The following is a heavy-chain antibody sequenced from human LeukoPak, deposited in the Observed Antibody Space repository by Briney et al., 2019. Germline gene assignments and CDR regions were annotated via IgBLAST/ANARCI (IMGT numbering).Heavy chain of an antibody. CDR3: ASWGPYSSGYDAFDI. CDR2: IYTSGST. J-gene: IGHJ3*02. D-gene: IGHD6-19*01. CDR1: GGSISSYY. V-gene: IGHV4-4*07. Sequence: SETLSLTCTVSGGSISSYYWSWIRQPAGKGLEWIGRIYTSGSTNYNPSLKSRVTMSVDTSKNQFSLKLSSVTAADTAVCYCASWGPYSSGYDAFDIWGQGTMVTVSS.